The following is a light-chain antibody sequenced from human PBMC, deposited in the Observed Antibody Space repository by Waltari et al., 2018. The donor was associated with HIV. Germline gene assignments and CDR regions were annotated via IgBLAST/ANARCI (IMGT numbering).Light chain of an antibody. CDR2: GDC. CDR1: SSNIGTGYE. J-gene: IGLJ3*02. Sequence: QSVLTQPPSLSGAPGQRVTISCTGSSSNIGTGYEVHWYQQLPGTAPNLLICGDCNPPSGVPDRFSGPKSGTSASLAITGLQAEDEAVYSCQSYDTSLSGVVFGGGTKLT. V-gene: IGLV1-40*01. CDR3: QSYDTSLSGVV.